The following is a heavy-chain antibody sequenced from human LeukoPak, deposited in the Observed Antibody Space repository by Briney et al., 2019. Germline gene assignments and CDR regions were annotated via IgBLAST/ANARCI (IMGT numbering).Heavy chain of an antibody. CDR1: GGSISSYY. Sequence: SETLSLTCTVSGGSISSYYWSWIRQPPGKGLEWIGYIYYSGSTNYNPSLKSRVTISVYTSKNQFSLKLSSVTAADTAVYYCARVGVGISCYRCLDYWGQGTLVTVSS. CDR2: IYYSGST. J-gene: IGHJ4*02. V-gene: IGHV4-59*01. CDR3: ARVGVGISCYRCLDY. D-gene: IGHD2-2*02.